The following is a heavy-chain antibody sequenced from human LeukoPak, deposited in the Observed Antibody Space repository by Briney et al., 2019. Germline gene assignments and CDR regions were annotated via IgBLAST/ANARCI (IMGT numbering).Heavy chain of an antibody. D-gene: IGHD3-16*01. J-gene: IGHJ4*02. CDR1: GFTFSSNA. CDR3: AKENAYYFATLKYYFDF. CDR2: IRGRGDST. V-gene: IGHV3-23*01. Sequence: GGSLRLSCAASGFTFSSNAMSWVRQPPGKGLEWVSSIRGRGDSTYYADSVKGRFTISRDNSKNTLSLQMNSLRAEDTAVYFCAKENAYYFATLKYYFDFWGQGTLVTVSS.